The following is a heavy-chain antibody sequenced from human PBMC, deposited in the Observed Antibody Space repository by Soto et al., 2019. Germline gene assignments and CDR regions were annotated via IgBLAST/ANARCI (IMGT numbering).Heavy chain of an antibody. J-gene: IGHJ3*02. CDR3: AKAVPVVSVSFYPYDAFYI. D-gene: IGHD3-10*01. CDR2: IYHSGTT. Sequence: QVQLQESGPGLVEPSGTLSLTCAVSNGSISSLSWWVWVRQSPGTGLEWIGEIYHSGTTNYNPSLKSPVTISVDKSKNHFSLKLTSVTAADTAVYFCAKAVPVVSVSFYPYDAFYIWGRGTMVTVSS. CDR1: NGSISSLSW. V-gene: IGHV4-4*02.